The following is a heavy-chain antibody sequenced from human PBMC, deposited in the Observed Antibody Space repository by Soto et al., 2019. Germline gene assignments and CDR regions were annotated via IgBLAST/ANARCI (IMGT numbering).Heavy chain of an antibody. CDR2: MNPNSGNT. V-gene: IGHV1-8*01. D-gene: IGHD2-2*01. J-gene: IGHJ6*02. Sequence: GASVKVSCKASGYTFTSYDINWVRQATGQGLERKRWMNPNSGNTGYAQKLQGRVTMTTDTSTSTAYMELRSLRSDDTAVYYCARDGLRDIVVVPAHYGMDVWGQGTTVTVSS. CDR3: ARDGLRDIVVVPAHYGMDV. CDR1: GYTFTSYD.